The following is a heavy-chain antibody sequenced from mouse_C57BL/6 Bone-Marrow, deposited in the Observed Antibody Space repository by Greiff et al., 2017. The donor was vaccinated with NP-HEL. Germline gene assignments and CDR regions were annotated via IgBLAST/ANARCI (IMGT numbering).Heavy chain of an antibody. Sequence: EVKVVESGGGLVQPGGSLKLSCAASGFTFSDYYMYWVRQTPEKRLEWVAYISNGGGSTYYPDTVKGRFTISRDNAKNTLYLQMSRLKSEDTAMYYCARHRPFAYWGQGTLVTVSA. CDR1: GFTFSDYY. V-gene: IGHV5-12*01. CDR2: ISNGGGST. CDR3: ARHRPFAY. J-gene: IGHJ3*01.